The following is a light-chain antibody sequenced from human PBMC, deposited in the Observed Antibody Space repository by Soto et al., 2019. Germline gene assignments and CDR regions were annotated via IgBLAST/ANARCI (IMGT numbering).Light chain of an antibody. Sequence: VLTQSPATLSLSPGERATLSCRASLNVNSYLAWYQQKPGQAPRLLIYGASSRATGIPDRFSGSGSGTDFTLASRRLKHGNCALYCCKKDGSSPPWTFGEGTKVDIK. CDR3: KKDGSSPPWT. CDR2: GAS. CDR1: LNVNSY. J-gene: IGKJ1*01. V-gene: IGKV3-20*01.